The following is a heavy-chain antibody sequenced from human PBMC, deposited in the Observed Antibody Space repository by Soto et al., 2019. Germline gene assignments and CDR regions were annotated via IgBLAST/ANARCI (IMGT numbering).Heavy chain of an antibody. CDR3: ARVDDYVWGSYRQRWFDP. Sequence: SETLSLTCAVSGYSISSGYYWGWIRQPPGKGLEWIGSIYHSGSTYYNPSLKSRVTISVDTSKNQFSLKLSSVTAADTAVYYCARVDDYVWGSYRQRWFDPWGQGTLVTVS. V-gene: IGHV4-38-2*01. CDR1: GYSISSGYY. D-gene: IGHD3-16*02. J-gene: IGHJ5*02. CDR2: IYHSGST.